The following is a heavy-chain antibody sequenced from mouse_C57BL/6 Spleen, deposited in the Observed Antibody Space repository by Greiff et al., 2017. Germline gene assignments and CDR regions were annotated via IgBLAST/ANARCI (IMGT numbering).Heavy chain of an antibody. CDR3: AVGGSNYSFDY. CDR2: IDPSDSYT. V-gene: IGHV1-50*01. D-gene: IGHD2-5*01. CDR1: GYTFTSYW. J-gene: IGHJ2*01. Sequence: QVQLKQPGAELVKPGASVKLSCKASGYTFTSYWMQWVKQRPGQGLEWIGEIDPSDSYTNYNQKFKGKATLTVDTSSSTAYMQLSSLTSEDSAVYYCAVGGSNYSFDYWGQGTTLTVSS.